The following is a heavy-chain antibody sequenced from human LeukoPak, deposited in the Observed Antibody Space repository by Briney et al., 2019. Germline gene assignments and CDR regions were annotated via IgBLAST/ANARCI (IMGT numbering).Heavy chain of an antibody. Sequence: GGSLRLSCAASGFTFDDYAMHWVRQAPGKGLEWVSGISWNSGYIGYEDSVKGRFTISRDNAKNSLYPQMNSLRAEDTAVYYCVRNLDFWGDSEDYWGQGTLVTVSS. CDR2: ISWNSGYI. J-gene: IGHJ4*02. CDR3: VRNLDFWGDSEDY. CDR1: GFTFDDYA. D-gene: IGHD3-3*01. V-gene: IGHV3-9*01.